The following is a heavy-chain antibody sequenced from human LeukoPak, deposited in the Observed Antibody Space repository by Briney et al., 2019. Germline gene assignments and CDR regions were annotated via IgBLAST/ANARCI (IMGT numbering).Heavy chain of an antibody. CDR1: GFTFSSYA. D-gene: IGHD3-10*01. CDR2: ISGSGGST. J-gene: IGHJ4*02. V-gene: IGHV3-23*01. Sequence: GGSLRLSCAASGFTFSSYAMSWVRQAPGKGLEWVSAISGSGGSTYYADSVKGRFTISRDNSKNTLYLQINSLRAEDTAVYYCAKIPYGSGSYSPWYYFDYWGQGTLVTVSS. CDR3: AKIPYGSGSYSPWYYFDY.